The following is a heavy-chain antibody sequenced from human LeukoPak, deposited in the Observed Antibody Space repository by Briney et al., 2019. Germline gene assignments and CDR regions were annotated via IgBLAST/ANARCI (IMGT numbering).Heavy chain of an antibody. CDR2: MSYDGRNE. D-gene: IGHD3-22*01. CDR3: ARGGPDSSDYSSLFDY. Sequence: PGRSLRLSCVDSGFTFSTYAMHWVRQAPGKGLEWVAVMSYDGRNEYYADSVKGRFTISRDNAKNTLHLQMTSLRAEDTAVYYCARGGPDSSDYSSLFDYWGRGILVTVSS. J-gene: IGHJ4*02. V-gene: IGHV3-30*04. CDR1: GFTFSTYA.